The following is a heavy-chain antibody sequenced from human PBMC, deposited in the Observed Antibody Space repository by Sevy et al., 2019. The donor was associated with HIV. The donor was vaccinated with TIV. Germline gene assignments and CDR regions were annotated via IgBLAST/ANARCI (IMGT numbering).Heavy chain of an antibody. CDR2: ISTRSTYK. J-gene: IGHJ4*02. D-gene: IGHD6-19*01. Sequence: GGSLRLSCAASGFIFSDYYMSWIRQAPGKGLEWLSYISTRSTYKNYADSVKGRFTISRDNAKNSLYLQMNSLRVEDTAVYYCARVRYDSALYYFDYWGQGTLVTVSS. CDR3: ARVRYDSALYYFDY. V-gene: IGHV3-11*06. CDR1: GFIFSDYY.